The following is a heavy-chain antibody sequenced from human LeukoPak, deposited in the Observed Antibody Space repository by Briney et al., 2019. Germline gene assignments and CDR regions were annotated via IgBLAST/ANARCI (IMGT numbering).Heavy chain of an antibody. D-gene: IGHD3-22*01. CDR3: ARFSSGYLSEPFDY. V-gene: IGHV4-31*03. CDR2: IYYSGST. Sequence: PSETLSLTCTVSGGSISSGGYYWSWIRQHPGKGLEWIGYIYYSGSTYYNPSLKSRVTISIDTSKNQFSLKLSSVTAADTAVYYCARFSSGYLSEPFDYWGQGTLVTVSS. J-gene: IGHJ4*02. CDR1: GGSISSGGYY.